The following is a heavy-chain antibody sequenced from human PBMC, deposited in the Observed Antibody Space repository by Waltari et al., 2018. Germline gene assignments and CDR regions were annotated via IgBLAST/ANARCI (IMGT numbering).Heavy chain of an antibody. Sequence: QVQLVESGGGVVQPGRSLRLSCAASGFTFSSYAMHWVRQAPGKGLEWVAVISYDGSNKYYADSVKGRFTISRDNSKNTLYLQMNSLRAEDTAVYYCARVFEWLVGFFDYWGQGTLVTVSS. V-gene: IGHV3-30-3*01. D-gene: IGHD6-19*01. J-gene: IGHJ4*02. CDR2: ISYDGSNK. CDR3: ARVFEWLVGFFDY. CDR1: GFTFSSYA.